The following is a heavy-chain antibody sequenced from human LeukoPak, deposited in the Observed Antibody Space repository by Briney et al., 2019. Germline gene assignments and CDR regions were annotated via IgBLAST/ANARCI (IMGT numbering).Heavy chain of an antibody. Sequence: SETLSLTCTVSGGSISSSSYYWGWIRQPPGKGLEWIGSIYYSGSTYYNPSLKSRVTISVDTSKNQLSLKLSSVTAADTAVYYCARDDPYYGGSDYWGQGTLVTVSS. D-gene: IGHD4-23*01. CDR3: ARDDPYYGGSDY. CDR2: IYYSGST. J-gene: IGHJ4*02. CDR1: GGSISSSSYY. V-gene: IGHV4-39*07.